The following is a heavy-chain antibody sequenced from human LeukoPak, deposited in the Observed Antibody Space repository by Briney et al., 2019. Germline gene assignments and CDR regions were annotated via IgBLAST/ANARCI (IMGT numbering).Heavy chain of an antibody. J-gene: IGHJ4*02. Sequence: ASVTVSFTASGYTSTIYDINWVRQATGQGLEWMGWMNPNSGNTGYAQKFQGRVTITRITSISTAYMELSSLRSEDTAVYYCARGIRPAYSRYGFDYWGQGTLVTVSS. CDR1: GYTSTIYD. CDR2: MNPNSGNT. V-gene: IGHV1-8*03. D-gene: IGHD4-11*01. CDR3: ARGIRPAYSRYGFDY.